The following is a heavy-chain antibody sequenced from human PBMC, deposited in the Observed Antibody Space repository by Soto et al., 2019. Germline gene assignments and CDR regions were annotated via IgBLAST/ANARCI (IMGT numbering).Heavy chain of an antibody. J-gene: IGHJ6*02. CDR1: GGSFTSNNW. Sequence: PSETLSLTCAVSGGSFTSNNWWTWVRQPPGQGLEWIGEIYRTGSTNYNPSLKSRVTISLDKSENQFSLKVTSVSAADTAVYYCARSELGARRHCDGTSCSNTVTKNGMDVWGQGTTVTVS. CDR2: IYRTGST. CDR3: ARSELGARRHCDGTSCSNTVTKNGMDV. V-gene: IGHV4-4*02. D-gene: IGHD2-2*01.